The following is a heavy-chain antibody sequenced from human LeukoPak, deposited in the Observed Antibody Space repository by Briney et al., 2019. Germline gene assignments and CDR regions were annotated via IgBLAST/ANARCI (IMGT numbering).Heavy chain of an antibody. Sequence: SETLSLTCNVSGGSISNYYWTWIRQPAGKGLEWIGRIYSSGATTYNPSLKSRVAMSVDTSRNQFSLKLSSVTAADTAVYYCARVSPIAVAGSSYYYAMDVWGQGTTVTVSS. V-gene: IGHV4-4*07. CDR3: ARVSPIAVAGSSYYYAMDV. CDR1: GGSISNYY. J-gene: IGHJ6*02. CDR2: IYSSGAT. D-gene: IGHD6-19*01.